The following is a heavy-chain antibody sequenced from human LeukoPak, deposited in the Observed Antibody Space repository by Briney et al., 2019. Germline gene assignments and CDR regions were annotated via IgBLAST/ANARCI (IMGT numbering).Heavy chain of an antibody. D-gene: IGHD1-1*01. V-gene: IGHV3-74*01. CDR1: GFSVRHYW. Sequence: GGSLRLSCVASGFSVRHYWMNWVRQVPGKGLVWVSRINGDGKNTAYADSVKGRFTISSDIAKNTLYLQMDSLRAEDTAVYYCAKDRGTTGTTRGPVDYWGQGSLVTVSS. CDR2: INGDGKNT. CDR3: AKDRGTTGTTRGPVDY. J-gene: IGHJ4*02.